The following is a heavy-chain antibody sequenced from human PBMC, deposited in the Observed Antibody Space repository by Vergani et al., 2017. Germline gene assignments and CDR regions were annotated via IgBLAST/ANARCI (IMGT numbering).Heavy chain of an antibody. CDR2: IYYSGST. CDR3: ARRGDGYNYFHYDY. D-gene: IGHD5-24*01. J-gene: IGHJ4*02. Sequence: QLQLQESGPGLVKPSETLSLTCTVSGGSISSSSYYWGWIRQPPGKGLEWIGYIYYSGSTNYNPSLKSRVTISVDTSKNQFSLKLSSVTAADTAVYYCARRGDGYNYFHYDYWGQGTLVTVSS. CDR1: GGSISSSSYY. V-gene: IGHV4-61*05.